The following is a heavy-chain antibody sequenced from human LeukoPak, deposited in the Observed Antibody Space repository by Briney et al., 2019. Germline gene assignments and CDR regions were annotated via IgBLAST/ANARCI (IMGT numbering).Heavy chain of an antibody. Sequence: GGSLRLSCAASGFTFSSYDMHWVRQATGKDLEWFSAIGTAGDTYYPGSVKGRFTISRENAKNSLYLQMNSLRAGDTAVYYCARGDIEQQSPFDYWGQGTLVTVSS. V-gene: IGHV3-13*01. D-gene: IGHD6-13*01. CDR1: GFTFSSYD. CDR3: ARGDIEQQSPFDY. J-gene: IGHJ4*02. CDR2: IGTAGDT.